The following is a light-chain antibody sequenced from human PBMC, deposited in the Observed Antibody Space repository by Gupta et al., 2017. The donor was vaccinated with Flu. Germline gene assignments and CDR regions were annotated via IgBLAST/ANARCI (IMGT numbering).Light chain of an antibody. Sequence: HSALATPRSGSGSPGQHVPLPCTWSSGDVGAYTYVSWYQQHTGKAPRLILYDVNKRPSGVPDRFSASKSGITASLTISGLQAEDEADYHCSSYAGSNTWVFGGGTKLTVL. CDR2: DVN. V-gene: IGLV2-11*01. CDR1: SGDVGAYTY. J-gene: IGLJ3*02. CDR3: SSYAGSNTWV.